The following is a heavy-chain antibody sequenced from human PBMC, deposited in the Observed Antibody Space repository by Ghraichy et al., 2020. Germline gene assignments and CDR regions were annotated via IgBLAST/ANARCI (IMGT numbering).Heavy chain of an antibody. J-gene: IGHJ6*02. CDR3: ARSLTTVTSYFYYNMDV. Sequence: ASVKVSCKASGYTFTDYYIHWVRQAPGQGLEWMGWINPNTGGTNYAQKFQGWVTMTRDTSITTAYIEVRRLMSDDTAMYYCARSLTTVTSYFYYNMDVWGQVTTVTVSS. D-gene: IGHD4-11*01. V-gene: IGHV1-2*04. CDR2: INPNTGGT. CDR1: GYTFTDYY.